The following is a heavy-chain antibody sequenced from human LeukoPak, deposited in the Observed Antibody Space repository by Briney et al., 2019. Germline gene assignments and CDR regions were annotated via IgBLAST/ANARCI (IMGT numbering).Heavy chain of an antibody. J-gene: IGHJ3*02. CDR1: GFTFSSYW. Sequence: PGGSLRLSCAACGFTFSSYWMSWVRQAPGKGLEWVANIKQDGSEKYYVDSVKGRFTISRDNAKNSLYLQMNSLRAEDTAVYYCARDLKPSIAVAGIDAFDIWGQGTMVTVSS. CDR2: IKQDGSEK. D-gene: IGHD6-19*01. V-gene: IGHV3-7*01. CDR3: ARDLKPSIAVAGIDAFDI.